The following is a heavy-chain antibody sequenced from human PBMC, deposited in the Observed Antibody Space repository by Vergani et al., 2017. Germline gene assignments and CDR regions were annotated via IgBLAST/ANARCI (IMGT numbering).Heavy chain of an antibody. CDR2: IFSNDEK. V-gene: IGHV2-26*01. CDR3: ARSAPSFGVVIPSDYMDV. Sequence: QVTFNASGPFLFPPSPPLPLPFPLSSFPLPPPSFPLTCIRPPPRTPLGLLAHIFSNDEKSYSTSLKSRLTISKDTSKSQVFLTMTNLDPVDTATYYCARSAPSFGVVIPSDYMDVWGKGTTVTVSS. CDR1: SFPLPPPSFP. J-gene: IGHJ6*03. D-gene: IGHD3-3*01.